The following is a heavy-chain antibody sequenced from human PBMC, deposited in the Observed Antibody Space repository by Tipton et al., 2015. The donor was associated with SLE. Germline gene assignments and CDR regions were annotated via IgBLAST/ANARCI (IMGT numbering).Heavy chain of an antibody. D-gene: IGHD6-13*01. CDR3: AREGSSCLFQH. CDR2: IYYSGSTNYSGST. Sequence: TLSLTCTVSGGSISSYYWSWIRQPPGKGLEWIGYIYYSGSTNYSGSTNYNPSLKSRATISVDTSKNQFSLKLSSVTAADTAGYYCAREGSSCLFQHWGQGTLVTVSS. J-gene: IGHJ1*01. V-gene: IGHV4-59*12. CDR1: GGSISSYY.